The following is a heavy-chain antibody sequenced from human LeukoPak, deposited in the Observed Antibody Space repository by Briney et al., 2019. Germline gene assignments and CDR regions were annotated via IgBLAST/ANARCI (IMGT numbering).Heavy chain of an antibody. D-gene: IGHD3-22*01. Sequence: SVKVSCKASGYTFTGYYMHWVRQAPGQGLEWMGGIIPIFGTANYAQKFQGRVTITADESTSTVYMELNSLKSEDTAVYYCARGWDCDSGGRPTAYVYWGQGTLVTVSS. CDR3: ARGWDCDSGGRPTAYVY. V-gene: IGHV1-69*13. J-gene: IGHJ4*02. CDR2: IIPIFGTA. CDR1: GYTFTGYY.